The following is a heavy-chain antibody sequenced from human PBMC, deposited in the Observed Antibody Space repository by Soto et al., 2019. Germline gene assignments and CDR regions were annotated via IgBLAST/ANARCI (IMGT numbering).Heavy chain of an antibody. CDR1: GYTLTELS. V-gene: IGHV1-24*01. D-gene: IGHD2-8*01. J-gene: IGHJ4*02. CDR2: FDPEDGET. Sequence: ASVKVSCKVSGYTLTELSMHWVRQAPGKGLEWMGGFDPEDGETIYAQKFQGRVTMTEDTSTDTAYMELSSLRSEDTAVYYCATEGHCTNGVCQYFFDYWGQGTLVIVSS. CDR3: ATEGHCTNGVCQYFFDY.